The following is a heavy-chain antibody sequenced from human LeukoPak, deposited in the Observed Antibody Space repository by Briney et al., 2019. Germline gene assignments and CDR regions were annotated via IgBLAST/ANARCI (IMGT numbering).Heavy chain of an antibody. D-gene: IGHD3-3*01. J-gene: IGHJ4*02. CDR2: ISSSSSYI. CDR1: GFIFGNYA. Sequence: PGGSLRLSCSASGFIFGNYAVNWVRQAPGKGLEWVSSISSSSSYIYYADSVKGRFTISRDNAKNSLYLQMNSLRAEDTAVYYCARDIAGFWSGYDYWGQGILVTVSS. V-gene: IGHV3-21*01. CDR3: ARDIAGFWSGYDY.